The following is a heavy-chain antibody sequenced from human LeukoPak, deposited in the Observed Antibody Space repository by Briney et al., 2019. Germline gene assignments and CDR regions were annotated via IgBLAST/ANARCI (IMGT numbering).Heavy chain of an antibody. D-gene: IGHD5/OR15-5a*01. CDR1: GGSISSGGYY. J-gene: IGHJ4*02. CDR3: ARVSLRSLLDY. Sequence: SETLSLTCTVSGGSISSGGYYWSWIRPPPGKGLEWIGYIYHSGSTYYNPSLKSRVTISVDRSKNQFSLKLSSVTAADTAVYYCARVSLRSLLDYWGQGTLVTVSS. CDR2: IYHSGST. V-gene: IGHV4-30-2*01.